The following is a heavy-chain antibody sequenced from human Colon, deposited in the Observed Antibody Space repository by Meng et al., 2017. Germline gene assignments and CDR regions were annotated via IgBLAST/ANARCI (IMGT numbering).Heavy chain of an antibody. Sequence: QVQLQESGPGLVRPSGTLSLTCTGSGGSVSSGDYYWSWIRQPPGKGLEWLGYVYYTGNTNYNPSLKNRVTISLDTSNNQFSLKLTSMTAADAAIYYCARVNGDFDEAWFDPWGQGTLVTVSS. CDR3: ARVNGDFDEAWFDP. J-gene: IGHJ5*02. CDR1: GGSVSSGDYY. D-gene: IGHD2-21*02. CDR2: VYYTGNT. V-gene: IGHV4-61*08.